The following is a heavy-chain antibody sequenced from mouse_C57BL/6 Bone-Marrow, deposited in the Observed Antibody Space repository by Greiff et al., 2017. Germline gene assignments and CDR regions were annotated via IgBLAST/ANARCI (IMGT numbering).Heavy chain of an antibody. Sequence: VKLMESGPGLVAPSQSLSITCTVSGFYISSSGVDWVRQSPGKGLEWLGVIWGVGGTNYNSALKSRLSISKDNSKSQVFLKMNRLLTDDTAMYYCASVGGYDGFAYWGQGTLVTVSA. V-gene: IGHV2-6*01. CDR1: GFYISSSG. CDR2: IWGVGGT. J-gene: IGHJ3*01. D-gene: IGHD2-2*01. CDR3: ASVGGYDGFAY.